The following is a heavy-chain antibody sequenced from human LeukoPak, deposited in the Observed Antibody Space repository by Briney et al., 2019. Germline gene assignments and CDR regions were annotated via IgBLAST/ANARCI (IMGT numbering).Heavy chain of an antibody. J-gene: IGHJ4*02. D-gene: IGHD3-10*01. V-gene: IGHV1-24*01. Sequence: ASVKVSCKVSGYTLTELSMHWVRQAPGKGLEWMGGFDPEDGGTIYAQKFQGRVTMTEDTSTDTAYMELSSLRSEDTAVYYCATWDGSGSYSPTYFDYWGQGTLVTVSS. CDR1: GYTLTELS. CDR2: FDPEDGGT. CDR3: ATWDGSGSYSPTYFDY.